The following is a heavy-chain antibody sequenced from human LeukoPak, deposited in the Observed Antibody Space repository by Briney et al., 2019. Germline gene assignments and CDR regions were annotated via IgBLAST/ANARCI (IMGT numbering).Heavy chain of an antibody. J-gene: IGHJ4*02. Sequence: GGSLRLFCAASGFTMSHYGVSWVRQAPGKGLEWVAVISYDGSNKYYADSVKGRFTISRDNSKNTLYLQMNSLRAEDTAVYYCARDLTWIRWDYWGQGTLVTVSS. CDR3: ARDLTWIRWDY. V-gene: IGHV3-30*03. D-gene: IGHD5-18*01. CDR2: ISYDGSNK. CDR1: GFTMSHYG.